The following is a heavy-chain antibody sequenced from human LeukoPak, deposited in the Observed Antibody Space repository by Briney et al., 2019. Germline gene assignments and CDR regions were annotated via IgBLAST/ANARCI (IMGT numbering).Heavy chain of an antibody. Sequence: GGSLRLSCAASGFTFSSYAMSWVRQSPGKGLEWVSAISGSGGSTYYADSVKGRFTISRDNSKNTLYLQMNSLRVEDTAVYYCAKDGGSYGAIDALDIWGQGTMVTVSS. CDR2: ISGSGGST. D-gene: IGHD5-18*01. V-gene: IGHV3-23*01. J-gene: IGHJ3*02. CDR1: GFTFSSYA. CDR3: AKDGGSYGAIDALDI.